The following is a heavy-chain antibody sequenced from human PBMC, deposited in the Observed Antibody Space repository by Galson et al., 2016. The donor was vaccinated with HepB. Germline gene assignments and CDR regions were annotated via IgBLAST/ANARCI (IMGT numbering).Heavy chain of an antibody. Sequence: SLRLSCAASGFTFSSYIMNWVRQAPGKGLEWVSSISSSSSYKYYADSVKGRFTISRDNAKNSLYLQMNSLRAEDTAVYYCARDIVVVPVAPDPHYYYGMDVWGQGTPVTVSS. CDR1: GFTFSSYI. CDR3: ARDIVVVPVAPDPHYYYGMDV. V-gene: IGHV3-21*01. D-gene: IGHD2-2*01. CDR2: ISSSSSYK. J-gene: IGHJ6*02.